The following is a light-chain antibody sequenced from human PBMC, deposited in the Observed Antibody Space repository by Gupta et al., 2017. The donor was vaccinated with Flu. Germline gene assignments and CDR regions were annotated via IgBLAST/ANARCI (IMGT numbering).Light chain of an antibody. CDR2: GAS. Sequence: EIVLTQSPGTLSLSPGERATLSCRASQSVSRSYLTWYQQKPGQGPRLLIYGASSRATGIPDRFSGSGSGTDFTLTISRLEPEDFAVYYCQQYGSSPLTFGGGTKVEIK. V-gene: IGKV3-20*01. CDR1: QSVSRSY. CDR3: QQYGSSPLT. J-gene: IGKJ4*01.